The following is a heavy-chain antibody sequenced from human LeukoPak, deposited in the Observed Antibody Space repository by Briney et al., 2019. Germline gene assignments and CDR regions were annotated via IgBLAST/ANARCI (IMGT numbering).Heavy chain of an antibody. CDR1: GFTLSSYW. V-gene: IGHV3-74*01. J-gene: IGHJ4*02. CDR3: ARLSSAYFDY. Sequence: GGSPRLSCAASGFTLSSYWMHRGRQDPGKGPVWVSRINGDGNTTIYADSVKGRFTISRDNAKNTLYLQMSSLRAEDTAVYYCARLSSAYFDYWGQGTLVTVSS. CDR2: INGDGNTT. D-gene: IGHD4/OR15-4a*01.